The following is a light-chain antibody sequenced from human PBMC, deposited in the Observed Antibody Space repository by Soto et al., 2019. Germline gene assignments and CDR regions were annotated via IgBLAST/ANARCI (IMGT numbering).Light chain of an antibody. J-gene: IGKJ1*01. Sequence: EIVLTQSPATLSLSPGERATLSCRASQSVSSYLAWYQQKPGQAPRLLIYDASNRATGIPARLSGSGSGTYFTLTISSLEPEDFAVYYWQQRSNWPPWTVGQGTKVEIK. CDR1: QSVSSY. V-gene: IGKV3-11*01. CDR3: QQRSNWPPWT. CDR2: DAS.